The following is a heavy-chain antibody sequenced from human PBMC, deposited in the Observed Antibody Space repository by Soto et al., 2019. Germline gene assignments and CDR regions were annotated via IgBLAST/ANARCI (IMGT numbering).Heavy chain of an antibody. D-gene: IGHD1-26*01. J-gene: IGHJ6*02. Sequence: PSVTLSLTCAVSGGSISSSNWWSWVRQPPGKGLEWIGEIYHSGSTNYNPSLKSRVTISVDKSKNQFSLKLSSVTAADTAVYYCASRRSGSYYYYGMDVLGQGTTVTVAS. V-gene: IGHV4-4*02. CDR3: ASRRSGSYYYYGMDV. CDR2: IYHSGST. CDR1: GGSISSSNW.